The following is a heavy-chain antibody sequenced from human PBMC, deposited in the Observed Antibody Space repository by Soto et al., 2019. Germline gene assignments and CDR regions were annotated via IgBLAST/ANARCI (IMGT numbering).Heavy chain of an antibody. J-gene: IGHJ6*02. CDR3: ARGVLRYYYYGMDV. V-gene: IGHV4-59*02. CDR2: IYISGNT. CDR1: GDSVSSYY. Sequence: QVQLQESGPGLVKPSETLSLSCTVSGDSVSSYYWSWIRQLPGRGLEWIGYIYISGNTNYNPSLKSRVTISRDTSKNRFSLNLKSVTAADTAVYYCARGVLRYYYYGMDVWGPGTTVTVSS.